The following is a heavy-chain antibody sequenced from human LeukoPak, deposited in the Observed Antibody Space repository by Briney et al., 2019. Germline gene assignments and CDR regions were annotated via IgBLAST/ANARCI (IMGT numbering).Heavy chain of an antibody. CDR2: IYPGDSDT. J-gene: IGHJ6*03. D-gene: IGHD6-19*01. CDR3: ARQRSSGWYFYYMDV. V-gene: IGHV5-51*01. CDR1: GYSFTSYW. Sequence: GESLKISCKGSGYSFTSYWIGWVRQLPGKGLEWMGIIYPGDSDTRYSPSFQAQVTISADKSISTAYLQWSSLKASDTAMYYCARQRSSGWYFYYMDVWGKGTTVTVSS.